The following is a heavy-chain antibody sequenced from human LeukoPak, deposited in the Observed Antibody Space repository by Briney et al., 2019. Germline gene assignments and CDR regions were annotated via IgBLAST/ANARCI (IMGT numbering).Heavy chain of an antibody. CDR1: GGSISSSSYY. Sequence: PSETLSLTCTVSGGSISSSSYYWGWIRQPPGKGLEWIGSIYYSGSTYYNPSLKSRVTISVDTSKNQFSLKLSSVTAADTAVYYCARLTYYDFWSGLNWFDPWGQGTLVTVSS. D-gene: IGHD3-3*01. CDR3: ARLTYYDFWSGLNWFDP. V-gene: IGHV4-39*01. CDR2: IYYSGST. J-gene: IGHJ5*02.